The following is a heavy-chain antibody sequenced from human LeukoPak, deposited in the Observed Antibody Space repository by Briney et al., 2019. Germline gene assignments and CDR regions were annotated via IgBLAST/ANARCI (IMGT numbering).Heavy chain of an antibody. D-gene: IGHD3/OR15-3a*01. J-gene: IGHJ4*02. CDR3: ARQTGSGLFILP. V-gene: IGHV4-39*01. CDR1: GVSISSSNSY. CDR2: IYYSGNT. Sequence: PSETLSLTCAVSGVSISSSNSYWGWIRQPPGKGLEWIGSIYYSGNTYYNASLKSQVSISVDTSKNQFSLKLTSVTAADTAVYYCARQTGSGLFILPGGQGTLVTVSS.